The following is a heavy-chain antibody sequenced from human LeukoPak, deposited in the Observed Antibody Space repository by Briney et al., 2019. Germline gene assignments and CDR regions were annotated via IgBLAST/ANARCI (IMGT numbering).Heavy chain of an antibody. CDR3: ARNYYYDSILDFDY. CDR1: GYTFTGYY. CDR2: ISAYNGNT. V-gene: IGHV1-18*04. Sequence: GASVKVSCKASGYTFTGYYMHWVRQAPGQGLEWMGWISAYNGNTNYAQKLQGRVTMTTDTSTSTAYMELRSLRSDDTAVYYCARNYYYDSILDFDYWGQGTLVTVSS. J-gene: IGHJ4*02. D-gene: IGHD3-22*01.